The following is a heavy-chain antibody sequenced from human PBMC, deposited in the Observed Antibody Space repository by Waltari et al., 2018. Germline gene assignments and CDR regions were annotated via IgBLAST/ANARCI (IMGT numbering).Heavy chain of an antibody. Sequence: EVQLVESGGGLVKPGGSLRLSFAPSGFPFISHTMNRSRQPPGKGLEWVSSISSSSSYIYYADSVKGRFTISRDNAKNSLYLQMNSLRAEDTAVYYCARVYDSSETDYWGQGTLVTVSS. D-gene: IGHD3-22*01. CDR2: ISSSSSYI. J-gene: IGHJ4*02. V-gene: IGHV3-21*03. CDR3: ARVYDSSETDY. CDR1: GFPFISHT.